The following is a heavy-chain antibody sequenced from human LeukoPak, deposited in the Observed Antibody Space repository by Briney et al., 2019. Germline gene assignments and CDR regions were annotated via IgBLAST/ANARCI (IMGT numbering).Heavy chain of an antibody. CDR1: GFTVTNTY. V-gene: IGHV3-53*01. CDR3: ARSQGIADAFDN. J-gene: IGHJ3*02. D-gene: IGHD6-13*01. CDR2: FYSGGLI. Sequence: GGSLRLSCSVSGFTVTNTYINWVRQAPGKGLEWVSVFYSGGLIEYADYVKGRFTISRDISKNMVSLQMTSLTTEDTAVYYCARSQGIADAFDNWGQGTMVTVSS.